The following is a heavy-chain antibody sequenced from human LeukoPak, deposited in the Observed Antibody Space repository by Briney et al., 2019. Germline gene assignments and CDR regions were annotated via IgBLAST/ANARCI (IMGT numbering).Heavy chain of an antibody. V-gene: IGHV3-20*04. Sequence: PGGSVRLSCAASGFTFDDYGMSWVRQAPGKGLEWVSGINWNGGSTGYADSVKGRFTISRDNAKNSLYLQMNSLRAEDTALYYCARGRGDYDILTGYYPLYFDYWGQGTLVTVSS. J-gene: IGHJ4*02. CDR3: ARGRGDYDILTGYYPLYFDY. D-gene: IGHD3-9*01. CDR2: INWNGGST. CDR1: GFTFDDYG.